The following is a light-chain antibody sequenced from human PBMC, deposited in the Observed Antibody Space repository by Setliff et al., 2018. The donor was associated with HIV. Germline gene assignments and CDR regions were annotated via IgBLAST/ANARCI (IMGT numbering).Light chain of an antibody. Sequence: QSALTQPPSVSGSPGQSVTISCTGTSSDIGSYQRVSWYQQSPGTAPKLMIYEVSYRPSGVPDRFSGSKSGNTASLTISGLQAEDEADYYCSSYTTTGTYVVGSGTKV. J-gene: IGLJ1*01. CDR1: SSDIGSYQR. CDR2: EVS. CDR3: SSYTTTGTYV. V-gene: IGLV2-18*02.